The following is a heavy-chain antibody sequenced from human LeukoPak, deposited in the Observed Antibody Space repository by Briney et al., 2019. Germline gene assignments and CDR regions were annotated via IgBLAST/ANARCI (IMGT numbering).Heavy chain of an antibody. Sequence: SETLSLTCTVSGGSISSSSYYWGWIRQPPGKGLEWIGSIYYSGSTYYNPSLKSRVTISVDTSKNQFSLKLSSVTAADTAVYYCARHSIAARPDYFDYWGQGTLVTVSS. CDR1: GGSISSSSYY. V-gene: IGHV4-39*01. CDR2: IYYSGST. J-gene: IGHJ4*02. CDR3: ARHSIAARPDYFDY. D-gene: IGHD6-6*01.